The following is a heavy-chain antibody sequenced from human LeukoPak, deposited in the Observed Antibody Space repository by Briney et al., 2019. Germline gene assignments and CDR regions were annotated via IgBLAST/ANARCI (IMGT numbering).Heavy chain of an antibody. Sequence: GGSLRLSCTASGFTFSTYWINWVRQSPGKGLVWVALINGDGSTTTHADSVKGRFTISRDNAKNTAYPQMNSLRDEDTAVYFCARDYAGSPDYWGQGTLVTVSA. CDR3: ARDYAGSPDY. V-gene: IGHV3-74*03. CDR1: GFTFSTYW. CDR2: INGDGSTT. D-gene: IGHD3-10*01. J-gene: IGHJ4*02.